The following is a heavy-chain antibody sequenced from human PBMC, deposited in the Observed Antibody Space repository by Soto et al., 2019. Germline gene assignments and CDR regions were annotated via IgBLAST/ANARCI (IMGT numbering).Heavy chain of an antibody. V-gene: IGHV3-23*01. CDR3: AKDSGGDWDTLFDY. Sequence: EVHLLESGGGLVQPGGSLRLSCAASGFTFNYHGMAWVRQAPGKGLEWVSTIDASGDNTHYADSVKGRVTISRDNSKNALFLLMNSLRSEDMAVYYCAKDSGGDWDTLFDYWGQGILVTVSS. D-gene: IGHD2-21*02. CDR1: GFTFNYHG. CDR2: IDASGDNT. J-gene: IGHJ4*02.